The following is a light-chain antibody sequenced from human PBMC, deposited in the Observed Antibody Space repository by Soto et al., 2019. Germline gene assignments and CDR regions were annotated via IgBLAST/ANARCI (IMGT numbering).Light chain of an antibody. Sequence: QSALTQPASVSGSPGQSITISCTGTSSDVGGYNYVSWYQHHPGKAPKLMIYDVTNRPSGVSNRFSGSKSGNTASLSISRLQAEDEADYYCSSYARNRDVLFGGGTKLTVL. CDR3: SSYARNRDVL. CDR2: DVT. J-gene: IGLJ2*01. V-gene: IGLV2-14*03. CDR1: SSDVGGYNY.